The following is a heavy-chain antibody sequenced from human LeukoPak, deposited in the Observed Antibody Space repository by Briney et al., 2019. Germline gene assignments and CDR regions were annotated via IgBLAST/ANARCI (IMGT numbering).Heavy chain of an antibody. D-gene: IGHD3-22*01. J-gene: IGHJ4*02. CDR2: ILYDGSNK. CDR1: GFSFSSYG. V-gene: IGHV3-30*18. Sequence: GGSLRLSCAASGFSFSSYGMHWVRQAPGKGLEWVAVILYDGSNKYYADSVKGRFTISRDNSKNTLYLQMNSLRAEDTAVYYCAKAYYYDSSGYYPADYSGQGTLVTVSS. CDR3: AKAYYYDSSGYYPADY.